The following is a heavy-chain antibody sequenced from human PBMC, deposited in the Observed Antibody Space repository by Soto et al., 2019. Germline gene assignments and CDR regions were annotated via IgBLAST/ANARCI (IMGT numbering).Heavy chain of an antibody. D-gene: IGHD3-9*01. CDR3: ARHKPPYYDILTGTTLDY. J-gene: IGHJ4*02. CDR2: ISAYNGNT. V-gene: IGHV1-18*01. Sequence: ASVKVSCKASGYTFTRSGISWVRQAPGQGLERMGWISAYNGNTNYAQKLQGRVTMTTDTSTSTAYMELRSLRSDDTAVYYCARHKPPYYDILTGTTLDYWGQGTLVTVSS. CDR1: GYTFTRSG.